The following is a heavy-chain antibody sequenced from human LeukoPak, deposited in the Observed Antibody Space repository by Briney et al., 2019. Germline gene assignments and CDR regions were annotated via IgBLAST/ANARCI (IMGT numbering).Heavy chain of an antibody. CDR2: IYYSGST. CDR3: ANHYSSSWYHPSPTEYFQH. Sequence: PSETLSLTCTVSGGSISSYYWSWIRQPPGKGLECIGYIYYSGSTNYNPSLKSRVTISVDTSKNQFSLKLSSVTAADTAVYYCANHYSSSWYHPSPTEYFQHWGQGTLVTVSS. V-gene: IGHV4-59*01. D-gene: IGHD6-13*01. J-gene: IGHJ1*01. CDR1: GGSISSYY.